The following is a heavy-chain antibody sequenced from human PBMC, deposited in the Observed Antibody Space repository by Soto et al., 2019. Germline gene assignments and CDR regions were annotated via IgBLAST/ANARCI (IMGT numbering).Heavy chain of an antibody. CDR1: GFTFSSYA. CDR2: ISYDGSNK. CDR3: ARDKTYYYDSSGYWPGDY. D-gene: IGHD3-22*01. V-gene: IGHV3-30-3*01. Sequence: QVQLVESGGGVVQPGRSLRLSCAASGFTFSSYAMHWVRQAPGKGLEWVAVISYDGSNKYYADSVKGRFTISRDNSKHTLYLQMNSLRAEDTAVYYCARDKTYYYDSSGYWPGDYWGQGTLVTVSS. J-gene: IGHJ4*02.